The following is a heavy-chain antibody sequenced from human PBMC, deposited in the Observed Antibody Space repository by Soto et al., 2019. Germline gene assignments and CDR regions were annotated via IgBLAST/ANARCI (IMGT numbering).Heavy chain of an antibody. CDR2: ISDSGST. CDR1: GGSISRYF. Sequence: TLSLTCTVSGGSISRYFWSWIRQPPGKGLEWIGYISDSGSTNYHPSLRSRVTISVDTSKNQFSLKLRSVTAADTAGYYCARTVSGYYFDHWGQGSLVTVSS. V-gene: IGHV4-59*01. D-gene: IGHD3-22*01. CDR3: ARTVSGYYFDH. J-gene: IGHJ4*02.